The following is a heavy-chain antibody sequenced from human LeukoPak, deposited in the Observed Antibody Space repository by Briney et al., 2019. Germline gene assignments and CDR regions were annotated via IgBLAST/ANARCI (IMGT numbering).Heavy chain of an antibody. V-gene: IGHV4-39*01. CDR1: GGSISSRSFY. J-gene: IGHJ4*02. D-gene: IGHD6-19*01. CDR2: IYYSGST. CDR3: ARHEPLYSSGLGVEDY. Sequence: SETLSLTCTVSGGSISSRSFYWVWIRQPPGKGLEWIGSIYYSGSTYYNPSLKSRVTISVDTSKNQFSLKLSSVTAADTAVYYCARHEPLYSSGLGVEDYWGQGSLVTVSS.